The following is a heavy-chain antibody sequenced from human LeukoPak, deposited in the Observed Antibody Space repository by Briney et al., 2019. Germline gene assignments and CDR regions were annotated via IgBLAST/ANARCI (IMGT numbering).Heavy chain of an antibody. D-gene: IGHD2-2*03. J-gene: IGHJ5*02. V-gene: IGHV3-23*01. Sequence: PGGSLRLSCAASGFTFSSYAMSWVRQAPGKGLEWVSAISGSGSSTYYADSVKGRFTISRDNSKNTLYLQMNSLRAEDTAVYYCAKDMDIVVVPAATWFDPWGQGTLVTVSS. CDR3: AKDMDIVVVPAATWFDP. CDR2: ISGSGSST. CDR1: GFTFSSYA.